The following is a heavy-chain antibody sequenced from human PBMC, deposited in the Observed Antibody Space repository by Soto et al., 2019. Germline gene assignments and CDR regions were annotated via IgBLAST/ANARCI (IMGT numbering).Heavy chain of an antibody. CDR1: GTSISSYY. D-gene: IGHD2-8*01. CDR3: ARYNSYAIDY. J-gene: IGHJ4*02. Sequence: SETLFLTCTVSGTSISSYYWSWIRQPPGKGLEWIANIHYSGTTNYNPSLASRVTLSVDTSKNQFSLKMTSVTAADRAMYFCARYNSYAIDYWGRGTLVTSPQ. V-gene: IGHV4-59*01. CDR2: IHYSGTT.